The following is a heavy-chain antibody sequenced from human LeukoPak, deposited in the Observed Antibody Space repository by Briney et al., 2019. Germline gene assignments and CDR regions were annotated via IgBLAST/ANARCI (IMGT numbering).Heavy chain of an antibody. CDR1: GGSISSYY. CDR3: ARDLRVGAIGL. J-gene: IGHJ4*02. CDR2: IYYSGST. V-gene: IGHV4-59*01. Sequence: SETLSLTCTVSGGSISSYYWSWIRQPPGKGLEWIGYIYYSGSTNYNPSLKSRVTISVDTSKNQFSLKLSSVTAADTAVYYCARDLRVGAIGLWGQGTLVTVSS. D-gene: IGHD1-26*01.